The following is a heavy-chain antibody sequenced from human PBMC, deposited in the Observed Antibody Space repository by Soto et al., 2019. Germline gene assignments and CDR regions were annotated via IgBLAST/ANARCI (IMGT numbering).Heavy chain of an antibody. CDR2: VKSKTDGGTT. V-gene: IGHV3-15*01. CDR1: GFIFSDAW. CDR3: TSYGDSHY. Sequence: EVQLVESGGGLVQPGGSLRLYCAASGFIFSDAWMSWVRQPPGKGLEWVGRVKSKTDGGTTDYAAPVKGRFTISRDDSKNTLYLQMNSLKTEDTAVYYCTSYGDSHYWGQGTLVTVSS. J-gene: IGHJ4*02. D-gene: IGHD2-21*01.